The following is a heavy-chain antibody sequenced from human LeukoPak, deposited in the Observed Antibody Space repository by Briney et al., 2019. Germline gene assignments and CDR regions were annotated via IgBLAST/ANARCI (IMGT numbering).Heavy chain of an antibody. CDR3: ARSLPSGGLRYFDWLLSPNDNGHFDY. Sequence: GASVKVSCKASGYTFTGYYMHWVRQAPGQGLEWMGWINPNSGGTNYAQKFQGRVTMTRDTSISTAYMELSSLRSGDTAVYYCARSLPSGGLRYFDWLLSPNDNGHFDYWGQGTLVTVSS. D-gene: IGHD3-9*01. CDR2: INPNSGGT. V-gene: IGHV1-2*02. CDR1: GYTFTGYY. J-gene: IGHJ4*02.